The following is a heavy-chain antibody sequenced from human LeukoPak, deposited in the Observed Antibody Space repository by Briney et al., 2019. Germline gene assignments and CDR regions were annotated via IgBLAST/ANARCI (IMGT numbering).Heavy chain of an antibody. J-gene: IGHJ4*02. Sequence: PSETLSLTCTGSGGSISSYSWSWIRQPAGKGLEGIGRIYTSGSTGYNPSLKSRVTMSVDTSKNQFTLKLSSVTAADTAVYYCARVDLRAAYFDYWGQGTLVTVSS. CDR2: IYTSGST. V-gene: IGHV4-4*07. CDR3: ARVDLRAAYFDY. D-gene: IGHD2-15*01. CDR1: GGSISSYS.